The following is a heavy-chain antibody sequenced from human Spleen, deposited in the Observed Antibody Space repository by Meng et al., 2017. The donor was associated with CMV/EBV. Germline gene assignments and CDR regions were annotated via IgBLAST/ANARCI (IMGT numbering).Heavy chain of an antibody. CDR3: ARRGDQNFCDS. D-gene: IGHD7-27*01. J-gene: IGHJ4*02. CDR1: GFTFNAYN. CDR2: ISGSGNTI. V-gene: IGHV3-48*04. Sequence: GESLKISCAASGFTFNAYNIHWVRQAPGKGLEWISYISGSGNTIYYADSVKGRFTISRDYAKNSLFLQMNSLRAEDTAVYYCARRGDQNFCDSWGQGTLVTVSS.